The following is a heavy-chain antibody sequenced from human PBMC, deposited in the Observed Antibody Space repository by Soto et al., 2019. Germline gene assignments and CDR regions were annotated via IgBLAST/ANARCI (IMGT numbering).Heavy chain of an antibody. D-gene: IGHD2-2*01. V-gene: IGHV1-24*01. CDR1: GYTLTELS. Sequence: GASVKVSCKVSGYTLTELSMHWVRQAPGKGLEWMGGFDPEDGETIYAQKFQGRVTMTEDTSTDTAYMELSSLRSEDTAVYYCATAVGRLHPLSYAQFDYWGQGTLVTVSS. J-gene: IGHJ4*02. CDR2: FDPEDGET. CDR3: ATAVGRLHPLSYAQFDY.